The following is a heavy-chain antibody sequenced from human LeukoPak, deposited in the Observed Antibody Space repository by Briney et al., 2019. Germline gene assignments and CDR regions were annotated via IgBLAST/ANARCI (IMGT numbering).Heavy chain of an antibody. CDR2: IYHSGST. D-gene: IGHD3-16*02. Sequence: SGTLSLTCAVSGGPISSSNWWSWVRQPPGKGLEWIGEIYHSGSTNYNPSLKSRVTISVDKSKNQFSLKLSSVTAADTAVYYCARDGMITFGGVIVTRLFDYWGQGTLVTVSS. J-gene: IGHJ4*02. CDR1: GGPISSSNW. CDR3: ARDGMITFGGVIVTRLFDY. V-gene: IGHV4-4*02.